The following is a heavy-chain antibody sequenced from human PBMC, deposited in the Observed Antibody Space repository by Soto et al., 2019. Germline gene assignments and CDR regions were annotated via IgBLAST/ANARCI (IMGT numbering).Heavy chain of an antibody. J-gene: IGHJ4*02. V-gene: IGHV3-9*01. CDR2: LSWNSGTI. Sequence: EVQLVESGGGLVQPGKSLRLSCAASGFTFDDYAMHWVRQVPGKGLEWVSGLSWNSGTIDYADSVKGRFTISRDNAKNSLHLQMNSLKPEDTALYYCAKAESSGWYYSVDYWGQGTLVTVSS. CDR3: AKAESSGWYYSVDY. D-gene: IGHD6-19*01. CDR1: GFTFDDYA.